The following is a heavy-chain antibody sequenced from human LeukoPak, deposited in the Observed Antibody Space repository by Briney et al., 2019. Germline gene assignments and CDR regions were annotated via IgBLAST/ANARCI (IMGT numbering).Heavy chain of an antibody. CDR1: GFTFSSYA. J-gene: IGHJ4*02. Sequence: PGGSLRLSCAASGFTFSSYAMHWVRQAPGKGLEWVAVISYDGSNKYYADSVKGRFTISRDNSKNTLYLQMNSPRAEDTAVYYCAREVTSGSFDYWGQGTLVTVSS. D-gene: IGHD1-26*01. V-gene: IGHV3-30-3*01. CDR3: AREVTSGSFDY. CDR2: ISYDGSNK.